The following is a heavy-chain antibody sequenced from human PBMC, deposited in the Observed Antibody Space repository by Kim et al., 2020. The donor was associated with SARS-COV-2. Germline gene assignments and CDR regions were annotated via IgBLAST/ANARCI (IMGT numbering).Heavy chain of an antibody. Sequence: SETLSLTCAVYGGSFSGYYWSWIRQPPGKGLEWIGEINHSGSTNYNPSLKSRVTISVDTSKNQFSLKLSSVTAADTAVYYCARGRRNYGMDVWGQGTTVT. CDR1: GGSFSGYY. V-gene: IGHV4-34*01. CDR2: INHSGST. J-gene: IGHJ6*02. CDR3: ARGRRNYGMDV.